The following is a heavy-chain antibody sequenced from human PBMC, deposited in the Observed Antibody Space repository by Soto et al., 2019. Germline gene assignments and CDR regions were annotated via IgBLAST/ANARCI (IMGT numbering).Heavy chain of an antibody. Sequence: GGSLRLSCAASGFTFSSYGMHWVRQAPGKGLEWVALIWFDGSQKYYADSVRGRFTISRDNSKSTLYLQMNSLRAEDTAVYYCARADVYCGGDCQTSDYWGQGTLVTVSS. D-gene: IGHD2-21*02. J-gene: IGHJ4*02. CDR1: GFTFSSYG. CDR2: IWFDGSQK. CDR3: ARADVYCGGDCQTSDY. V-gene: IGHV3-33*01.